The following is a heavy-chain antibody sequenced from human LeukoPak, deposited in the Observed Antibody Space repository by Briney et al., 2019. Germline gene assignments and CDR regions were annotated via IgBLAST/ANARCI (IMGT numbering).Heavy chain of an antibody. CDR3: AKAGGYYYYYGMDV. CDR2: ISGSGGST. J-gene: IGHJ6*02. CDR1: GFTFSSYA. V-gene: IGHV3-23*01. Sequence: PGGSLRLSCAASGFTFSSYAMSWVRQAPGKGLEWVSGISGSGGSTYYADSVKGRFTTSRDNSKNTLYLQMNSLRDEDTAVYYCAKAGGYYYYYGMDVWGQGTTVTVSS. D-gene: IGHD1-14*01.